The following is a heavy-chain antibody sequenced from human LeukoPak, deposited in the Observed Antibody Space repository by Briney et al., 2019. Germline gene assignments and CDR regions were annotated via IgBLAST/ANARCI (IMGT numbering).Heavy chain of an antibody. D-gene: IGHD6-19*01. Sequence: GGSLRLSCAASGFTFSIFAMSWGRQAPGRGLEWVSSISGTDDSTYYADSVKGRFTVSRDNSKYTLSLQMDSLRAEDTAVYYCAKRRSAVAGPRYFDYWGQGTLVTVSS. CDR2: ISGTDDST. J-gene: IGHJ4*02. V-gene: IGHV3-23*01. CDR3: AKRRSAVAGPRYFDY. CDR1: GFTFSIFA.